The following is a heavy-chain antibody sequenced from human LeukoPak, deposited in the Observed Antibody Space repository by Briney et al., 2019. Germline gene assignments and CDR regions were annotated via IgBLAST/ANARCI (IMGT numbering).Heavy chain of an antibody. J-gene: IGHJ3*02. V-gene: IGHV3-30*03. CDR1: GFTFSSYG. Sequence: PGGSLRLSCAASGFTFSSYGMHWVRQAPGKGLEWVAVISYDGSNKYYADSVKGRFTISRDNAKNSLYLQMNGLRAEDTALYYCARRDIVVVPAAIFGAFDIWGQGTMVTVSS. CDR3: ARRDIVVVPAAIFGAFDI. CDR2: ISYDGSNK. D-gene: IGHD2-2*02.